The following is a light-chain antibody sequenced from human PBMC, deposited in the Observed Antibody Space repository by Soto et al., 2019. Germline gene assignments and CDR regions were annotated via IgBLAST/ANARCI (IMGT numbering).Light chain of an antibody. V-gene: IGLV2-14*03. CDR3: SSYISSSTPYV. CDR1: NSEIGGYNF. Sequence: QSVLTQPASVSWSPGQSITISCTGNNSEIGGYNFVSWYQHHPGKAPRLLIFDVSDRPSGVSDRFSGSKSGNTASLTISGLQAEDEADYYCSSYISSSTPYVFGTGTKVTVL. CDR2: DVS. J-gene: IGLJ1*01.